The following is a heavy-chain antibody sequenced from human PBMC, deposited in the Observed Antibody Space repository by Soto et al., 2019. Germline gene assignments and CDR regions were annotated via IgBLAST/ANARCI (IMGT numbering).Heavy chain of an antibody. CDR2: INSDGSST. CDR3: VRYAAAAVGDY. V-gene: IGHV3-74*01. D-gene: IGHD2-2*01. J-gene: IGHJ4*02. Sequence: EVQLMESGGGLVQPGGSLRLSCAASGFTFSTYWMHWVRQAPGKGLVWVSRINSDGSSTCYADSVKGRFTISRDNAKNMLYLQMNSLRVEDTAVYYCVRYAAAAVGDYWGQGTPVTVSS. CDR1: GFTFSTYW.